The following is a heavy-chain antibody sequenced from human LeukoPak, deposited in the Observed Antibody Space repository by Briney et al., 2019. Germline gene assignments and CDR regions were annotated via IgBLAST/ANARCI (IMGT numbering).Heavy chain of an antibody. V-gene: IGHV4-34*01. Sequence: SETLSLTCAVYGGSFSGYYWSWIRQPPGKGLEWIGEINHSGSTNYNPSLKSRVTISVDTSKNQFSLKLSSVTAADTAVYYCARRAYPNWGYYFDYWGQGTLVTVSS. J-gene: IGHJ4*02. CDR1: GGSFSGYY. D-gene: IGHD7-27*01. CDR3: ARRAYPNWGYYFDY. CDR2: INHSGST.